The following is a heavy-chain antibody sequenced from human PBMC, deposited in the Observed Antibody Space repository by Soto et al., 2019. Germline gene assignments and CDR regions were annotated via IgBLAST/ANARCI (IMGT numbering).Heavy chain of an antibody. J-gene: IGHJ6*02. CDR2: IPSRGRP. D-gene: IGHD2-2*02. V-gene: IGHV4-30-4*01. CDR1: GASVAGGSYY. CDR3: ARGWGSTSCYTCLFYYYYGMDV. Sequence: PSETLSLTCSVSGASVAGGSYYWSWVRQPPGKGLEWIGYIPSRGRPFYNPSLTSRVTISADTSKNQLSLKLTSVTAADTAVYYCARGWGSTSCYTCLFYYYYGMDVWGQGTTVTVSS.